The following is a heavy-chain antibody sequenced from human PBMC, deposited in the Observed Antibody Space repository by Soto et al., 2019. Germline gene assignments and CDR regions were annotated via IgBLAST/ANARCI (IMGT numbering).Heavy chain of an antibody. CDR3: ARVPPAGYYNLGCFDP. V-gene: IGHV4-59*11. Sequence: QVQLQESGPGLVKPSETLSLTCTVSGGSISSHYWSWIRQPPGKGLEWIGYIYYSGSTKYNPYLKSRATISVVTSKNQFPLKLSSVTAADPAAYYCARVPPAGYYNLGCFDPWGQGTLVTVSS. CDR1: GGSISSHY. CDR2: IYYSGST. D-gene: IGHD3-9*01. J-gene: IGHJ5*02.